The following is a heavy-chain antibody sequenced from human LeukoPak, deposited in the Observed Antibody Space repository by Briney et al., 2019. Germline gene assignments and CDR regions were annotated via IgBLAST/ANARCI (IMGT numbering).Heavy chain of an antibody. CDR2: ISWNSGSI. J-gene: IGHJ4*02. Sequence: GGSLRLSCAASGFTFDDYAMHWVRQAPGKGLEWVSGISWNSGSIGYADSVKGRFTISRDNAKNTLYLQMNSLRAEDTALYYCVSLELPTYWGQGTLVTVSS. CDR1: GFTFDDYA. CDR3: VSLELPTY. D-gene: IGHD1-7*01. V-gene: IGHV3-9*01.